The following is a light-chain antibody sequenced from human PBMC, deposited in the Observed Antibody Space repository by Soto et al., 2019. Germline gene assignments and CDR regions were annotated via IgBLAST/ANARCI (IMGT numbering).Light chain of an antibody. CDR2: AAS. CDR3: QQRSSAPLT. Sequence: DIQMTQSPSSLSASVGDRVTITCRASQGIRNYLNWYQQKPGNAPKLLIYAASSLQSGVPSRFSGSGSGTDFTLTISSLQPEDSASYFCQQRSSAPLTFGGATKVQIK. CDR1: QGIRNY. J-gene: IGKJ4*01. V-gene: IGKV1-39*01.